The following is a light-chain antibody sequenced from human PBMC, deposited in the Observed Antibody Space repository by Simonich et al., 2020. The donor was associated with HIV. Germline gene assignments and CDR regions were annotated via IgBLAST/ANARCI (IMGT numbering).Light chain of an antibody. V-gene: IGKV4-1*01. J-gene: IGKJ1*01. CDR3: QQYYSTPGT. Sequence: DIVMTQSPDSLAVSLGESATINCKSSQSVLYSSNNKNYLDWYHQKPGKPPKLLIYWASTRESGVPDRFSGSGSGTDFTLTISSLQAEDVAVYYCQQYYSTPGTFGQGTKVEIK. CDR2: WAS. CDR1: QSVLYSSNNKNY.